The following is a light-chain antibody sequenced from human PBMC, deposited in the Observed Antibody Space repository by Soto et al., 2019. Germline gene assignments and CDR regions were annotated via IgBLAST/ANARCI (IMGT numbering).Light chain of an antibody. CDR3: QQYGYTPRT. V-gene: IGKV3-20*01. J-gene: IGKJ1*01. CDR1: ESVSSSF. Sequence: IVLTQSPGPLSLSPVERATLSGRASESVSSSFLAWYQQKPGQAPSLLIYGASSRPTGIPDRFSGGGSGTDFTLTISRLQPEDFAVYFCQQYGYTPRTFGQGTKVDIK. CDR2: GAS.